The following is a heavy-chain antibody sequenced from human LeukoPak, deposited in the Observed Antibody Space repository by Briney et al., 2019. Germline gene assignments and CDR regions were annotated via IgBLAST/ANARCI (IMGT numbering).Heavy chain of an antibody. Sequence: GGSLRLSCAASGFIFSDSWMHWVRQAPGKGLEWVANIKQDGSAKFYVDSVKGRFTISRDNVKNSLYLQMNSLTAEDTAVYYCARGSSVDSWGQGTLVIVSS. CDR1: GFIFSDSW. D-gene: IGHD6-6*01. V-gene: IGHV3-7*01. CDR3: ARGSSVDS. CDR2: IKQDGSAK. J-gene: IGHJ5*01.